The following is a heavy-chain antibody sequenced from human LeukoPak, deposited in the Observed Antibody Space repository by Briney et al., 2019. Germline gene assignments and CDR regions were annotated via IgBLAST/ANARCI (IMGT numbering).Heavy chain of an antibody. Sequence: GGSLRLSCAASGFTFSSYSMNWVRQAPGRGLEWVSSIIRSTTYISYADSVKGRFTISRDNAENSLFLQMNSLRAEDTAVYYCARVRSGSYNWFDPWGQGTLVTVSS. D-gene: IGHD1-26*01. CDR3: ARVRSGSYNWFDP. CDR1: GFTFSSYS. J-gene: IGHJ5*02. V-gene: IGHV3-21*01. CDR2: IIRSTTYI.